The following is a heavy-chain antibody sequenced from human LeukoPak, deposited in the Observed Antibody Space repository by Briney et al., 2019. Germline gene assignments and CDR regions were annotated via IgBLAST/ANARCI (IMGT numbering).Heavy chain of an antibody. V-gene: IGHV3-74*01. J-gene: IGHJ4*02. Sequence: GGSLRLSCAASGFTFSSYWMNWVRQAPGKGLVWVSRIASDGSSTTYADSVKGRFSISRDNAKNTLYLQMNGLRVEDTAVYYCARGRPRGNDYWGQGTLVTVSS. CDR1: GFTFSSYW. D-gene: IGHD4-23*01. CDR3: ARGRPRGNDY. CDR2: IASDGSST.